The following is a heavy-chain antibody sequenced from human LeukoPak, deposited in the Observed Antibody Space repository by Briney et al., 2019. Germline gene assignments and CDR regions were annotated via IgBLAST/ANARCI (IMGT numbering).Heavy chain of an antibody. Sequence: SVKVSCKASGCTFSSYTISWVRQAPGQGLEWMGRIIPILGIANYAQKFQGRVTITADKSTSTAYMELSSLRSEDTAVYYCARVSTMVRGVIEDYWGQGTLVTVSS. J-gene: IGHJ4*02. D-gene: IGHD3-10*01. V-gene: IGHV1-69*02. CDR1: GCTFSSYT. CDR2: IIPILGIA. CDR3: ARVSTMVRGVIEDY.